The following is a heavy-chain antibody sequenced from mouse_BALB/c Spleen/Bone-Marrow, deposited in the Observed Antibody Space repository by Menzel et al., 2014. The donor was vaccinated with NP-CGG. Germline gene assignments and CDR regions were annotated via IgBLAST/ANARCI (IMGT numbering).Heavy chain of an antibody. J-gene: IGHJ4*01. CDR2: IRNRANGYTT. D-gene: IGHD2-1*01. Sequence: EVKLVESGGGLVQPGGSPRLSCEASGFTSIDYYMTWVRQPPGKALEWLGFIRNRANGYTTEYSASVKGRFTISRDISQSIFYLQMNTLRAEDSATYYCARETGYAYGNFAMDYWGQGTSVTVSS. V-gene: IGHV7-3*02. CDR3: ARETGYAYGNFAMDY. CDR1: GFTSIDYY.